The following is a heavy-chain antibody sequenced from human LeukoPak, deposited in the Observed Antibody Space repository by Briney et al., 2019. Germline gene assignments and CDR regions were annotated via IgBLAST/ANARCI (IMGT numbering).Heavy chain of an antibody. CDR2: ISGSGGST. V-gene: IGHV3-23*01. J-gene: IGHJ6*02. CDR3: AKVKGLWFSYGMDV. D-gene: IGHD5-18*01. Sequence: PGASLGLSCAASGFTFSSYAMSWVRQAPGKGLEWVSAISGSGGSTYYADSVKGRFTISRDNSKNTLYLQMNSLRAEDTAVYYCAKVKGLWFSYGMDVWGQGTTVTVSS. CDR1: GFTFSSYA.